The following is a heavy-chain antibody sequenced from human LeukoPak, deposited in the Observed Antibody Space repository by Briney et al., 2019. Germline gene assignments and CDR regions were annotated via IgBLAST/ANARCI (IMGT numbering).Heavy chain of an antibody. CDR3: ATAHFDRSAYSHRGPQNWFDP. D-gene: IGHD2-21*01. J-gene: IGHJ5*02. V-gene: IGHV1-69*04. Sequence: ASVKVSCKASGGTFSKSAVNWLRQAPGQGLEWVGRIFPVLGTGAFAQKLQGRVKSSADNSTNTAYMELTSLRSEDTAVYYCATAHFDRSAYSHRGPQNWFDPWGQGTLLIVSS. CDR1: GGTFSKSA. CDR2: IFPVLGTG.